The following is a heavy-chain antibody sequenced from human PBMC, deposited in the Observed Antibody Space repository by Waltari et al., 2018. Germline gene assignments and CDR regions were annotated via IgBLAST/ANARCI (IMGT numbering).Heavy chain of an antibody. CDR2: IYYNGAT. D-gene: IGHD2-21*01. CDR1: GGSIRSYF. CDR3: ARETYGGNSRPFDY. Sequence: QVQLHESGPGLVKPSETLSLTFSVSGGSIRSYFWHWIRQPPGKGLEWIGYIYYNGATNYNPSLKSRLTISVDTAENQFSLRLGSVTTADTAVYYCARETYGGNSRPFDYWGQGTLATVSS. V-gene: IGHV4-59*01. J-gene: IGHJ4*02.